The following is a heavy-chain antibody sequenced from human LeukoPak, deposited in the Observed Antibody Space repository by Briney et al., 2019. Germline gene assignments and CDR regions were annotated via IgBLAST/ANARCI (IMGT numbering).Heavy chain of an antibody. CDR3: ARETDDSSGYYYNWFDP. CDR2: ISAYNGNT. V-gene: IGHV1-18*01. Sequence: ASVKVSCKASGYTFTSYGISWVRQAPGQGLEWMGWISAYNGNTNYAQKLQGRVTMTTDTSTSTAYMELRSLRSDDTVVYYCARETDDSSGYYYNWFDPWGQGTLVTVSS. J-gene: IGHJ5*02. CDR1: GYTFTSYG. D-gene: IGHD3-22*01.